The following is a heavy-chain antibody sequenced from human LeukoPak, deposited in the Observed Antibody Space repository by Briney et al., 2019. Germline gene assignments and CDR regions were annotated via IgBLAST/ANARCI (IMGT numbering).Heavy chain of an antibody. CDR3: ARSSGYYTPFDY. J-gene: IGHJ4*02. Sequence: LSETLSLTCTVSGGSISSGGYYWSWIRQHPGKGLEWIGYIYYSGSTYYNPSLKSRVTISVDTSKNQFSLKLSSVTAADTAVYYCARSSGYYTPFDYWGQGTLVTVSS. V-gene: IGHV4-31*03. CDR1: GGSISSGGYY. CDR2: IYYSGST. D-gene: IGHD3-3*01.